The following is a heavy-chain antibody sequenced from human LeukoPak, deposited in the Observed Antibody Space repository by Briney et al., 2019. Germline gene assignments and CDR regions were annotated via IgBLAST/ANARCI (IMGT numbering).Heavy chain of an antibody. J-gene: IGHJ4*02. CDR1: GGSISSYY. D-gene: IGHD1-26*01. CDR3: ASPSVGAITGIDY. V-gene: IGHV4-39*01. Sequence: SETLSLTCTVSGGSISSYYWGWIRQPPGKGLEWIGSIYYSGSTYYNPSLKSRVTISVDTSKKQFSLKLTSVTAADTAVYYCASPSVGAITGIDYWGQGILVTVSS. CDR2: IYYSGST.